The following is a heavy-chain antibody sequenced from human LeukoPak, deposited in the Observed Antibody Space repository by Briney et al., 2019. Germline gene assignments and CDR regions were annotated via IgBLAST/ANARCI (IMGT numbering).Heavy chain of an antibody. J-gene: IGHJ6*02. CDR1: GYTFTSYG. D-gene: IGHD3-9*01. Sequence: ASVKVSCKSSGYTFTSYGISWVGQAPGQGLEGMGLISAYNGNTNYAQKLQGRVTMTTDTSTSTAYMELRSLRSDDTAVYYCARDLRYYDILTGYYTAWSYYYYGMDVWGQGTTVTVSS. CDR3: ARDLRYYDILTGYYTAWSYYYYGMDV. CDR2: ISAYNGNT. V-gene: IGHV1-18*01.